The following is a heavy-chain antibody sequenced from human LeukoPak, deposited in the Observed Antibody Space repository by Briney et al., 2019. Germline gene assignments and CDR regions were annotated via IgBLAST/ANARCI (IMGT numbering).Heavy chain of an antibody. CDR2: ISAYNGNT. V-gene: IGHV1-18*01. CDR3: ARENYGGNERPYYGMDV. J-gene: IGHJ6*02. Sequence: ASVKVSCKTSGYTFTSYGIGWVRQAPGQGLEWMGWISAYNGNTNYAQKLQGRGTMTTDTSTSTAYMELRSLRSDDTAVYYCARENYGGNERPYYGMDVWGQGTTVTVSS. CDR1: GYTFTSYG. D-gene: IGHD4-23*01.